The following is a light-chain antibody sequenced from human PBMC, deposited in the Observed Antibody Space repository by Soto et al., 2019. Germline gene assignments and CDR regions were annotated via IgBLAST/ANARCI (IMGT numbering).Light chain of an antibody. CDR3: QQTYSTPLT. CDR2: AAS. Sequence: DIQMTQSPSSLSASVGDRVTITCRASQSITYLNWYQQKPGKAPKLLIYAASSLQSGVSSRFSGTGSGTDFTLTISNLQAEDFATYYCQQTYSTPLTFGGGTKVDI. CDR1: QSITY. J-gene: IGKJ4*01. V-gene: IGKV1-39*01.